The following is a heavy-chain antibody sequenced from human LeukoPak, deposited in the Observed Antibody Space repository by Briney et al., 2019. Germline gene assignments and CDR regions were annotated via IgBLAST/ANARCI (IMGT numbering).Heavy chain of an antibody. CDR2: ITHSGST. D-gene: IGHD3-3*01. J-gene: IGHJ6*03. V-gene: IGHV4-34*01. CDR1: GGSFSGYH. CDR3: ARKVGGYDFCSGYGHMDV. Sequence: PSETLSLTCAVYGGSFSGYHWSWIRQPPGKGLEWIGDITHSGSTNYNPSLKSRITISVDTSKNHFSLKLSSVTAADTAVYYCARKVGGYDFCSGYGHMDVWGKGTTVTVSS.